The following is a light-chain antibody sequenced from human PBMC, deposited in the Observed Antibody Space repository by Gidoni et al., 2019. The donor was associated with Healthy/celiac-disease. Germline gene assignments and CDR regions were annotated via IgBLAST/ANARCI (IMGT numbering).Light chain of an antibody. V-gene: IGLV2-8*01. Sequence: QSALTQPPSAPGSPGQSVTIACTGTSSDVGGYNYVSWYQQHPGKAPNLMIYEVSKRPSGGPDRFSGSKSGNTASLSVSGLQAEDDADYYCSSYAVSNNLFGTGTKVTVL. J-gene: IGLJ1*01. CDR1: SSDVGGYNY. CDR2: EVS. CDR3: SSYAVSNNL.